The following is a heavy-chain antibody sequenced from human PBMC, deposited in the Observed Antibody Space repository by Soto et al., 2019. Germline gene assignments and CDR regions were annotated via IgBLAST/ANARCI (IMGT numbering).Heavy chain of an antibody. V-gene: IGHV4-59*08. J-gene: IGHJ4*02. Sequence: SETLSLTCTVSGGSISSYYWSWIRQPPGKGLEWIGYIYYSGSTNYNPSLKSRVTISVDTSKNQFSLKLSSVTAADTAVYYCARHRLQHYDYWGQGTLVTVSS. CDR3: ARHRLQHYDY. CDR1: GGSISSYY. D-gene: IGHD2-15*01. CDR2: IYYSGST.